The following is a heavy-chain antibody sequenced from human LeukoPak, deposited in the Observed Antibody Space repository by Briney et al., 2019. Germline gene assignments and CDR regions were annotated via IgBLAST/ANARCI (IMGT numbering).Heavy chain of an antibody. CDR3: ARAQISIISSGQYLDV. CDR2: ISNDGTNE. CDR1: GFSFREYP. V-gene: IGHV3-30-3*01. J-gene: IGHJ3*01. D-gene: IGHD3-9*01. Sequence: GGSLRLSCVASGFSFREYPIHWVPQAPGKGLEWVAVISNDGTNEYDAEFVKGRFTMSRDNSKNTVFLDMNNLRTEVTAVYYCARAQISIISSGQYLDVWGQGTLVTVSS.